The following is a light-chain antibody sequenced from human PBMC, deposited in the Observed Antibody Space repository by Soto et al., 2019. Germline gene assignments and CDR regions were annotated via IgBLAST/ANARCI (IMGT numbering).Light chain of an antibody. CDR1: SSDVGGYNY. CDR3: GSYTSSSTCV. CDR2: DVS. V-gene: IGLV2-14*01. Sequence: QSALTQPASVSGSPGQSITISCTGTSSDVGGYNYVSWYQQHPGKAPKLMIYDVSNRPSGVSNRFSGSKSGNTASLTISGLQAEDEADYYCGSYTSSSTCVFGTGTKLTVL. J-gene: IGLJ1*01.